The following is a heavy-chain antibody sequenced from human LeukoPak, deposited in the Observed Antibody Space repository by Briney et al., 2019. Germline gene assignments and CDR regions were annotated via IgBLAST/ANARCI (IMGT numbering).Heavy chain of an antibody. CDR1: GFTFSSYW. J-gene: IGHJ4*02. D-gene: IGHD3-10*01. CDR2: IKQDGSEK. Sequence: PGGSLRLSCAASGFTFSSYWMSWVRQAPGKGLEWVANIKQDGSEKYYVDSVKGRFTISRDNAKNSLYLQMNSLRAEDTAVYYCARAVGRYGSGNDYFDYWGQGTLVTVSS. CDR3: ARAVGRYGSGNDYFDY. V-gene: IGHV3-7*03.